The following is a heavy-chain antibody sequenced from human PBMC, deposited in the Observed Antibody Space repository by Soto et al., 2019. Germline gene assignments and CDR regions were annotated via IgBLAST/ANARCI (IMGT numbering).Heavy chain of an antibody. J-gene: IGHJ5*02. Sequence: SETLSLTCTVSGGSISSYYWSWIRQPPGKGLEWIGYIYYSGSTNYNPSLKSRVTISVDTSKNQFSLKLSSVTAADTAVYYCARQISYIVGAPAEWFYPWGKGSLVTVSS. CDR2: IYYSGST. V-gene: IGHV4-59*08. D-gene: IGHD1-26*01. CDR1: GGSISSYY. CDR3: ARQISYIVGAPAEWFYP.